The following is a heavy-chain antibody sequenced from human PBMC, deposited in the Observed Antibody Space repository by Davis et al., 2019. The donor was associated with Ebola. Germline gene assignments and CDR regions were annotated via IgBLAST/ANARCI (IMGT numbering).Heavy chain of an antibody. D-gene: IGHD3-22*01. CDR3: TGRTTYYYDSSEM. CDR1: GFTFNTYA. V-gene: IGHV3-73*01. CDR2: IRSKANSYAT. J-gene: IGHJ4*02. Sequence: GESLKISCAASGFTFNTYAMHWVRQASGKGLEWVGRIRSKANSYATAYAASVKGRFTISRDDSKNTAYLQMNSLKTEDTAVYYCTGRTTYYYDSSEMWGQGTLVTVSS.